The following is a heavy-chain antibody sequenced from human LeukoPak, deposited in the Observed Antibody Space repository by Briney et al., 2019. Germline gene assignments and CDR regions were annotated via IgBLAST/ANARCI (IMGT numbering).Heavy chain of an antibody. D-gene: IGHD3-22*01. V-gene: IGHV4-61*08. CDR3: ARGGDYYYDSSGYGDAFDI. CDR2: IYYSGST. Sequence: SQTLSLTCAVSGGSISSGGYSWSWIRQPPGKGLEWIGYIYYSGSTNYNPSLKSRVTISVDTSKNQFSLKLSSVTAADTAVYYCARGGDYYYDSSGYGDAFDIWGQGTMVTVSS. CDR1: GGSISSGGYS. J-gene: IGHJ3*02.